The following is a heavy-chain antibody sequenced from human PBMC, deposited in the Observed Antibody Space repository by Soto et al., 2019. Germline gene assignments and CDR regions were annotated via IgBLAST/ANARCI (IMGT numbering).Heavy chain of an antibody. V-gene: IGHV2-5*02. CDR2: IYWDDDK. CDR1: GFSLSTSGVG. Sequence: QITLKESGPPLVKPTQTLTLTCTFSGFSLSTSGVGVGWIRQPPGKALEWLALIYWDDDKRYSPSLKSRLTIPKDTSKNQVVLTMTNMDPVDTATYYCAHRVIHTISAYGMDVWGQGTTVTVSS. CDR3: AHRVIHTISAYGMDV. D-gene: IGHD3-3*01. J-gene: IGHJ6*02.